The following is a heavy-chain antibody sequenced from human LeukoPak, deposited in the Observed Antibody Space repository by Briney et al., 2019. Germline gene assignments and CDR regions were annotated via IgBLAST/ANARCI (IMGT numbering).Heavy chain of an antibody. CDR3: GRFGYVAAVDS. CDR2: IEPAGSAT. V-gene: IGHV3-7*01. CDR1: GFTVSSNY. Sequence: GGSLRLSCAASGFTVSSNYMSWVRQAPGKGLEWVANIEPAGSATYYVDSVKGRFTISRDNAKNLLYLQMNSLRAEDSAVYHCGRFGYVAAVDSWGQGALVTVSS. D-gene: IGHD2-15*01. J-gene: IGHJ4*02.